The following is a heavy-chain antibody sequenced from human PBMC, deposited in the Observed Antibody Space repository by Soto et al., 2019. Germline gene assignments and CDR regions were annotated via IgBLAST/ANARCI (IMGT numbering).Heavy chain of an antibody. J-gene: IGHJ4*02. Sequence: QGPLPQGGAGLLKPSEALSLTCAVHGGSLHCYYLSRIRQPPGKGLEWIGEINHSGSTNYNPSFKSRVTISVDTSKNQFSLKLSSVTAADTAVYYCARVDDYWGQGTLVTVSS. V-gene: IGHV4-34*01. CDR1: GGSLHCYY. CDR3: ARVDDY. CDR2: INHSGST.